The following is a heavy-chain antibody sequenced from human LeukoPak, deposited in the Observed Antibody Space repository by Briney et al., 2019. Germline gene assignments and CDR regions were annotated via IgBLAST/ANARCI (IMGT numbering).Heavy chain of an antibody. D-gene: IGHD2-8*01. J-gene: IGHJ4*02. CDR3: ARESTNGVWPDY. CDR1: GFTFSTYS. V-gene: IGHV3-74*01. CDR2: INNDGSST. Sequence: GGSLRLSCATSGFTFSTYSMNWVRQAPGKGLVWVSRINNDGSSTSYADSVKGRFAISRDNAKNTLYLQMNSLRAEDTAVYYCARESTNGVWPDYWGQGTLVTVSS.